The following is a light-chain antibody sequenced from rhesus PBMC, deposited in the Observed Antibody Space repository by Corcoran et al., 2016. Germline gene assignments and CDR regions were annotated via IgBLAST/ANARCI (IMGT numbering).Light chain of an antibody. V-gene: IGKV1-69*01. J-gene: IGKJ1*01. Sequence: DIQMTQSPSSLSASVGDRVTITCRASQGISNWLAWYQQKPGKAPKLLIYRASNLETGVPSRFRGSGSGTDFTLTISSLQPEDIATYYCQQHDKSPWTFGQGTKVEIK. CDR2: RAS. CDR1: QGISNW. CDR3: QQHDKSPWT.